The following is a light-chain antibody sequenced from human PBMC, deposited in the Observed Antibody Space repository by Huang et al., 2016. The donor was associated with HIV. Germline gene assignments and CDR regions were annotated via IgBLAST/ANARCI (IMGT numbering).Light chain of an antibody. CDR1: QSISDW. CDR3: QQYHSYPYT. V-gene: IGKV1-5*03. Sequence: DIQMTQSPSTLSASVGDRVTITCRASQSISDWLAWYQQKPGKAPKLLISKEFSLKNGVPSRFSGSGSGTEFTLTISSLQPDDCATYYCQQYHSYPYTFGPGTKVEIK. J-gene: IGKJ2*01. CDR2: KEF.